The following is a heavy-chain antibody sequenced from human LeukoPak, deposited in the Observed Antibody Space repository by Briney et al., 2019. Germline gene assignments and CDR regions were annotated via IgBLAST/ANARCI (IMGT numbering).Heavy chain of an antibody. CDR2: INHSGST. J-gene: IGHJ5*02. CDR1: GGSFSGYY. Sequence: SETLSLTCAVYGGSFSGYYWSWIRQPPGKGLEWIGEINHSGSTNYNPSLKSRGTISVDTSKNQYSLKLSSVTAADTAVYYCARDSGTTGEVKLDPWGQGTLVTVSS. V-gene: IGHV4-34*01. D-gene: IGHD3-10*01. CDR3: ARDSGTTGEVKLDP.